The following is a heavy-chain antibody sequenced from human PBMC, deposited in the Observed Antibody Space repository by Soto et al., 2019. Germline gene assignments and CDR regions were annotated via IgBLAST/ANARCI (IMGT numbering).Heavy chain of an antibody. D-gene: IGHD3-22*01. CDR1: DGKIIGHC. CDR3: ARVYYYDSSGSYFDY. J-gene: IGHJ4*02. CDR2: IYYSGST. V-gene: IGHV4-59*08. Sequence: LSYTVFDGKIIGHCCRWILQKTGKGLEWIGYIYYSGSTNYNPSLKSRVTISVDTSKNQFSLKLSSVTAADTAVYYCARVYYYDSSGSYFDYWGQGTLVTVSS.